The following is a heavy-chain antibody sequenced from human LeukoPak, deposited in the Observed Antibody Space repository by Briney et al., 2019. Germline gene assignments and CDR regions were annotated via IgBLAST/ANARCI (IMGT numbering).Heavy chain of an antibody. CDR2: IYYSGST. CDR1: GGSISSYY. D-gene: IGHD5-24*01. CDR3: ARRGVEMATVGAYYFDY. V-gene: IGHV4-59*08. Sequence: KSSETLSLTCTVSGGSISSYYWSWIRQPPGKGLEWIGYIYYSGSTNYNPSLKSRVTISVDTSKNQFSLKLSSVTAADTAVYYCARRGVEMATVGAYYFDYWGQGTLVTVSS. J-gene: IGHJ4*02.